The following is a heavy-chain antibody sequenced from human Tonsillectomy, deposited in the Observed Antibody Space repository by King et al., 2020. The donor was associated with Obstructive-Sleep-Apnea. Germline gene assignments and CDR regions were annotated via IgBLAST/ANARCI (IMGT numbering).Heavy chain of an antibody. D-gene: IGHD3-22*01. Sequence: DVQLVESGGGLVQPGGSLRLSCAASGFTFNTYSMNWVRQAPGKGLEWVSYIDSRSAKIYYPDSLKGRFTISRDNARNSLYLHMNYLRAEDTAVYYCAREDYYDNSGSERGVYWGQGTPVTVSS. J-gene: IGHJ4*02. CDR2: IDSRSAKI. CDR1: GFTFNTYS. V-gene: IGHV3-48*04. CDR3: AREDYYDNSGSERGVY.